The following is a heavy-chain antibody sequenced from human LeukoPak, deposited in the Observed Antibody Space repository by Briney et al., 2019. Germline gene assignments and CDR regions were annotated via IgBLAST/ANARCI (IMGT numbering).Heavy chain of an antibody. V-gene: IGHV4-39*07. CDR1: GGSISSSSYY. D-gene: IGHD6-6*01. Sequence: SETLSLTCTVSGGSISSSSYYWGWIRQPPGKGLEWIGSIYYSGSTYYNPSLKSRVTTSVDTSKNQFSLKLSSVTAADTAVYYCARVGMSSSLYYYYYYYMDVWGKGTTVTVSS. CDR3: ARVGMSSSLYYYYYYYMDV. CDR2: IYYSGST. J-gene: IGHJ6*03.